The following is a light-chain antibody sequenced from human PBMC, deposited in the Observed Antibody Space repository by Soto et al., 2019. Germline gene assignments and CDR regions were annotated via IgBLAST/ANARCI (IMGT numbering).Light chain of an antibody. J-gene: IGLJ7*01. V-gene: IGLV2-11*01. CDR1: RSNIGGYNY. Sequence: QSALTQPRSVSGSPGQSVSFSCAGTRSNIGGYNYVSWYQQHPGKAPKLMIFDVSKRPSGVPDRFSGSKSGNTASLTISGLQAEDEADYYCCSYAGSYSWVFGGGTQLTVL. CDR2: DVS. CDR3: CSYAGSYSWV.